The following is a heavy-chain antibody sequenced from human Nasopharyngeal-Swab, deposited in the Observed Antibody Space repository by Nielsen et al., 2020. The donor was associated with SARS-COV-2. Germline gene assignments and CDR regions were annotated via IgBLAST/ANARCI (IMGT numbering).Heavy chain of an antibody. CDR1: GYTFTDYY. CDR2: INPNSGGT. Sequence: ASVKVSCKASGYTFTDYYLHWVRQAPGQGLEWMGWINPNSGGTNYAQKFQGRVTMTRDTSISTAYMELSRLRSDDTAVYYCRVFLPAALFDYWGQGTLVTVSS. V-gene: IGHV1-2*02. J-gene: IGHJ4*02. CDR3: RVFLPAALFDY. D-gene: IGHD2-2*01.